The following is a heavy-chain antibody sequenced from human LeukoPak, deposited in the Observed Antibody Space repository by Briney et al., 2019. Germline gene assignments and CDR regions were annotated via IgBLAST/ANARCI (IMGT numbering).Heavy chain of an antibody. CDR3: ARLRRVGATPFDS. J-gene: IGHJ4*02. CDR2: ITSSSSYI. CDR1: GFTFSSYT. D-gene: IGHD1-26*01. Sequence: GGSLRLSCAASGFTFSSYTMNWVRQAPGKGPEWVSSITSSSSYIYYADSVKGRFTISRDNARNSLYLQMNSLRAEDTAVYYCARLRRVGATPFDSWGQGTLVTVSS. V-gene: IGHV3-21*04.